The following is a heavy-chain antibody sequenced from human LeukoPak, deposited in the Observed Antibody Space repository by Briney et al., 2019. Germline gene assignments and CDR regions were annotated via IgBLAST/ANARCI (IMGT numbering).Heavy chain of an antibody. V-gene: IGHV1-2*02. CDR1: GYTLTDYY. CDR3: ARDGGYGSGSAL. D-gene: IGHD3-10*01. J-gene: IGHJ4*02. CDR2: ISPNSGGT. Sequence: ASVKVSCKASGYTLTDYYMHWVRQAPGQGLEWMGWISPNSGGTNYAQNFQGRVTMTRDTSVSTAYMELSSLRSDDTAVYYCARDGGYGSGSALWGQGTLITVSS.